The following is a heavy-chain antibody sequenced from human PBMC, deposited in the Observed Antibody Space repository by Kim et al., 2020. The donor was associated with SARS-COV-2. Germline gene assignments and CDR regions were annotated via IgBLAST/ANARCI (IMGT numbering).Heavy chain of an antibody. CDR2: INPNSGAT. V-gene: IGHV1-2*02. CDR1: GYTFNGYY. CDR3: ARGGGYCISTTCYWDLSYDHGMDV. D-gene: IGHD2-2*01. J-gene: IGHJ6*02. Sequence: ASVKVSCKASGYTFNGYYMHWVRLVPGQGLEWMGWINPNSGATNYAQKFQGRVTKSRDTSIRTAYMELSRLRSVDTAVYYCARGGGYCISTTCYWDLSYDHGMDVWGQGTTVTVSS.